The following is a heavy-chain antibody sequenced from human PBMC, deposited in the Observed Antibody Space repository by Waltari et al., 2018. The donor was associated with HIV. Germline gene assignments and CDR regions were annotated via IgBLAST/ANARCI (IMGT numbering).Heavy chain of an antibody. CDR1: GFSLGDYY. D-gene: IGHD3-22*01. CDR2: ISAASADT. V-gene: IGHV3-11*05. J-gene: IGHJ4*02. CDR3: ARDLDSAGYYPLGY. Sequence: QVQLVESGGGLVKPGGSLTLSCAGTGFSLGDYYLNWVRQAPGKGLEWISYISAASADTNYAASVKGRFKISRDNGKNTVYLQMNDLRAEDTAVYYCARDLDSAGYYPLGYWGQGTLVTVSS.